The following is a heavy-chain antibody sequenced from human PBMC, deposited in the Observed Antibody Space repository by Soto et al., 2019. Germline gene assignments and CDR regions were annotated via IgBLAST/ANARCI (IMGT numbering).Heavy chain of an antibody. Sequence: EVQLVESGGGLVQPGGSLRLSCAASGFTFSTYWMSWVRQAPGKGLEWVANINQDGSEKYYGDSVKGRFTISRDNAKNSLYLQMTSLRADDTAVYYCARARGWNIVIIPAASDYWGQGTLVTVSS. J-gene: IGHJ4*02. V-gene: IGHV3-7*01. D-gene: IGHD2-2*01. CDR3: ARARGWNIVIIPAASDY. CDR2: INQDGSEK. CDR1: GFTFSTYW.